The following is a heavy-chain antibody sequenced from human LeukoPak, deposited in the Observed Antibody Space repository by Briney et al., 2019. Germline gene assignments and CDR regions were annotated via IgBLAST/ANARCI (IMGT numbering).Heavy chain of an antibody. V-gene: IGHV3-53*01. Sequence: GGSLRLSCAASGFSVSSSYMNWVRQAPGKGLEWVSVFYRDSDTYYADSVKGRFAISRDNSKNTVSLQMNNLRVEDTAVYYCARGSRYYFGSGVLMTWGQGTPVTVSS. D-gene: IGHD3-10*01. CDR3: ARGSRYYFGSGVLMT. CDR1: GFSVSSSY. J-gene: IGHJ5*02. CDR2: FYRDSDT.